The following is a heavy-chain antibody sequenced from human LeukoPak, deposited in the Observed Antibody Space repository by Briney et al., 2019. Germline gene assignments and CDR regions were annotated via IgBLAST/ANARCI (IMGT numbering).Heavy chain of an antibody. CDR1: GDSISSYD. D-gene: IGHD1-1*01. CDR2: IYYSGNT. V-gene: IGHV4-59*08. J-gene: IGHJ4*02. Sequence: SETLSLTCTVSGDSISSYDWTWIRQPPGKGLDWIGYIYYSGNTNYNPSLKSRVTISLDTSKNQFSLKLTSVTAADTAMYYCARRTAKTPNYFDYWGQGALVTVSA. CDR3: ARRTAKTPNYFDY.